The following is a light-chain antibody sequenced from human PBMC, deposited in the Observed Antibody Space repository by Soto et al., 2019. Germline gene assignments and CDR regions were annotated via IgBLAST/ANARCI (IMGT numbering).Light chain of an antibody. CDR2: AAS. CDR3: QQSYSTPIT. Sequence: DIQMTQSPSSLSASVGDRVTITCRASQSIASYLNWYQQKPGKAPKILIYAASSLQSGVPSRFSGSGYGTDFTLLISSLQPEDFATYFCQQSYSTPITFGQGTRLEIK. CDR1: QSIASY. J-gene: IGKJ5*01. V-gene: IGKV1-39*01.